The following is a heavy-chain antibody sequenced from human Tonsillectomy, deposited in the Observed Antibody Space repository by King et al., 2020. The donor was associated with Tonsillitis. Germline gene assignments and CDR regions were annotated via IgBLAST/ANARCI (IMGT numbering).Heavy chain of an antibody. Sequence: QLVQSGAEVKKPGASVKVSCKASGYTFTTYDINWVRQATGQGLEWRGWMKPNNGNTGYAQKFQGRVTMTRDTSINTAYMELSNLRSEDTAVYYCAREGESTYYYAMDVWAKGPRSPSP. CDR1: GYTFTTYD. V-gene: IGHV1-8*01. CDR2: MKPNNGNT. CDR3: AREGESTYYYAMDV. J-gene: IGHJ6*02. D-gene: IGHD3-16*01.